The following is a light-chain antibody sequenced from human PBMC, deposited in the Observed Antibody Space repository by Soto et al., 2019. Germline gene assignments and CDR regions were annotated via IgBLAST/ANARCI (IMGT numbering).Light chain of an antibody. V-gene: IGKV4-1*01. Sequence: DIVMTQSPDSLAVSLGERATINCKSSQSVLFSSNNKNYLAWYQQKPGQPPKLLIYWASTRGSGVPDRFSGTVSGTDFTLTISSLQAEDVAVYYCQHYSGAPYTFGQGTKLEIK. CDR1: QSVLFSSNNKNY. CDR2: WAS. J-gene: IGKJ2*01. CDR3: QHYSGAPYT.